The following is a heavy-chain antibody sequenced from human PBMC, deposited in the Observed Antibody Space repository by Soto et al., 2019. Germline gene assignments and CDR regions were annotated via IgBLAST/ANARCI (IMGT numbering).Heavy chain of an antibody. CDR3: AKAYFVWSSEQPYYFDY. V-gene: IGHV3-23*01. D-gene: IGHD2-21*01. CDR1: GLTFSNYA. Sequence: EVQLLDSGGGLVQPGGSLRLSCAASGLTFSNYAMTWVRQGPGKGLEWVSGISGSGGRSYYADSVKGRFTISTDNSKSTLYLQMNSLRAEDTAVYYCAKAYFVWSSEQPYYFDYGGQGTLVTVSS. J-gene: IGHJ4*02. CDR2: ISGSGGRS.